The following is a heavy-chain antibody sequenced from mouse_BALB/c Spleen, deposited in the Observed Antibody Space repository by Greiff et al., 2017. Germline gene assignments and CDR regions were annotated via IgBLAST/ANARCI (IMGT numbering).Heavy chain of an antibody. D-gene: IGHD1-1*01. CDR2: ISSGGST. Sequence: EVQGVESGGGLVKPGGSLKLSCAASGFTFSSYAMSWVRQTPEKRLEWVASISSGGSTYYPDSVKGRFTISRDNARNILYLQMSSLRSEDTAMYYCAREGLGSTPFAYWGQGTLVTVSA. V-gene: IGHV5-6-5*01. CDR3: AREGLGSTPFAY. J-gene: IGHJ3*01. CDR1: GFTFSSYA.